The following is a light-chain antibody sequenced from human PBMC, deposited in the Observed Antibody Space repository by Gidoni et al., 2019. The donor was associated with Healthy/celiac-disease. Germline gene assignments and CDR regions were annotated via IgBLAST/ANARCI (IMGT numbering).Light chain of an antibody. CDR3: QQYNNWPPEYT. J-gene: IGKJ2*01. CDR1: QSVISN. V-gene: IGKV3-15*01. Sequence: EIVMTQSPATLSVYPGERATLSCRASQSVISNLDWYQQKPGQAPRLLIYGASTRATGIPARFSGSGSGTEFTLTISRLQSEDFAVYYCQQYNNWPPEYTFGQGTKLEIK. CDR2: GAS.